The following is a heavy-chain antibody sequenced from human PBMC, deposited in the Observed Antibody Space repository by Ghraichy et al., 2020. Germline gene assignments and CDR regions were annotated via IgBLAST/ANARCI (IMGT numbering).Heavy chain of an antibody. CDR1: GDSISAYY. D-gene: IGHD2-2*01. CDR2: MYSSESSYYSGSS. Sequence: SETLSLTCTVSGDSISAYYWSWIRQPPGRGLEWIGYMYSSESSYYSGSSNYNPSLRSRVSISVDTSKSQLSLKLTSVTAADTAVYYCARARTSCCSFDYWGQGTLLTVSS. CDR3: ARARTSCCSFDY. J-gene: IGHJ4*02. V-gene: IGHV4-59*01.